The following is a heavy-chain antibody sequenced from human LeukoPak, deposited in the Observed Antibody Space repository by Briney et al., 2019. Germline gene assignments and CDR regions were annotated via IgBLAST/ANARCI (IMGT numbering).Heavy chain of an antibody. D-gene: IGHD2/OR15-2a*01. CDR1: GYTFTGYY. CDR3: ARVKNLDY. Sequence: GASVKVSCKASGYTFTGYYIHRVRQAPGQRLEWMGCINPNTGGTNYTQKFQGRVTMTSDTSINTAYMELSSLRSDDTALYYCARVKNLDYWGQGTLVTVSS. V-gene: IGHV1-2*02. J-gene: IGHJ4*02. CDR2: INPNTGGT.